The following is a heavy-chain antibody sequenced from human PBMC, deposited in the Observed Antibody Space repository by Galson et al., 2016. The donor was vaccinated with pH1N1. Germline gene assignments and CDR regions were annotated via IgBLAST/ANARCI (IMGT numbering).Heavy chain of an antibody. CDR1: GGSVTSSSYY. CDR3: ATMKAVSGPLYMDV. D-gene: IGHD3-22*01. J-gene: IGHJ6*03. CDR2: LYDRGST. V-gene: IGHV4-39*07. Sequence: SETLSITCTVSGGSVTSSSYYWGWIRQPPGRGLEWIGSLYDRGSTYYNSALTSRVAISIDTSKNQFSLKVNSVTAADAAVYYCATMKAVSGPLYMDVWGKGTTVTVSS.